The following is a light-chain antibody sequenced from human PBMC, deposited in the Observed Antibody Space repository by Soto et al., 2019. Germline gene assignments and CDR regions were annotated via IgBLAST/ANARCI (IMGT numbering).Light chain of an antibody. Sequence: QSVLTQPRSVSGSPGQSVTISCTGTSSDIGAYNFVSWYQQHPGKGPKLMIYDVSERLSGVPDRFSGSKSGNTASLTISGLQTADKADYYCYSYAGISYAFGTGTKVTVL. V-gene: IGLV2-11*01. CDR2: DVS. CDR1: SSDIGAYNF. J-gene: IGLJ1*01. CDR3: YSYAGISYA.